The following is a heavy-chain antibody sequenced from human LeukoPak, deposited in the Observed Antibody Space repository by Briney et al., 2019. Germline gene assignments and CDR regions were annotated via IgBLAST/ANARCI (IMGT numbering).Heavy chain of an antibody. CDR3: ARYDIVVVLTGRGWTWIDP. CDR1: GGSISSYY. J-gene: IGHJ5*02. D-gene: IGHD2-21*01. CDR2: IYYSGST. V-gene: IGHV4-59*08. Sequence: SETLSLTCTVSGGSISSYYWSWIRQPPGKGLEGIGYIYYSGSTNYNPSLKSRVTISVDTSKKQFSLNLNSVTAADTAVYYCARYDIVVVLTGRGWTWIDPWGQGTLVTVSS.